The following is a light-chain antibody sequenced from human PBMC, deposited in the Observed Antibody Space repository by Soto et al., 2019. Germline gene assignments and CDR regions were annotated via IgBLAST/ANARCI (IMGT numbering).Light chain of an antibody. CDR1: SSNIGSNA. V-gene: IGLV1-44*01. Sequence: QAVVTQPPSASGTPGQRVTISCSGSSSNIGSNAVNWYQQLPGTAPKLLIYSNNQRPSGVPDRFSGSKSGTSASLAISGLQSEDEADYYCAARDGSLHGVVFGGGTQLTVL. J-gene: IGLJ2*01. CDR3: AARDGSLHGVV. CDR2: SNN.